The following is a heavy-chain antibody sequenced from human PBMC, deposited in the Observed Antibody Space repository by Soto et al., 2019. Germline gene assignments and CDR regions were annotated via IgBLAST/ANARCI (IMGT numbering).Heavy chain of an antibody. V-gene: IGHV1-18*01. CDR3: ARDPFLGAYCSSTNCYRDFDQ. CDR1: GYTFTNYG. J-gene: IGHJ4*02. D-gene: IGHD2-2*01. Sequence: ASVKVSCKASGYTFTNYGVTWVRQAPGQGLEWMGWINAYNGNTDYAQKFQGRVTMTTDTSTSTAYMELRSLRSDDTAVYYCARDPFLGAYCSSTNCYRDFDQWGQGTLVTVSS. CDR2: INAYNGNT.